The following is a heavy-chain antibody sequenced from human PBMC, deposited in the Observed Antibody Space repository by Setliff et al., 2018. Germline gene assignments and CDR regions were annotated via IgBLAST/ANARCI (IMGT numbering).Heavy chain of an antibody. J-gene: IGHJ4*02. V-gene: IGHV3-21*05. CDR1: GGSINNYH. CDR3: ARWMRSGQGLDC. D-gene: IGHD2-15*01. CDR2: VSSSSIYM. Sequence: ETLSLTCTVSGGSINNYHWNWIRQPPGKGLEWISYVSSSSIYMFYADSVKGRFTISRDNAENSLYLQMNSLRAEDTAVYYCARWMRSGQGLDCWGQGTLVTVSS.